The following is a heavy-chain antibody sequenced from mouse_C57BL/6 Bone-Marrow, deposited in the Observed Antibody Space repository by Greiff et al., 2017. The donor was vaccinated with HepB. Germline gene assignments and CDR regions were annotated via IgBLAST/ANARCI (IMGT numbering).Heavy chain of an antibody. V-gene: IGHV5-9*01. CDR3: ARGDYGSSYSFDY. CDR1: GFTFSSYT. D-gene: IGHD1-1*01. CDR2: ISGGGGNT. Sequence: EVNVVESGGGLVKPGGSLKLSCAASGFTFSSYTMSWVRQTPEKRLEWVATISGGGGNTYYPDSVKGRFTISRDNAKNTLYLQMSSLRSEDTALYYCARGDYGSSYSFDYWGQGTTLTVSS. J-gene: IGHJ2*01.